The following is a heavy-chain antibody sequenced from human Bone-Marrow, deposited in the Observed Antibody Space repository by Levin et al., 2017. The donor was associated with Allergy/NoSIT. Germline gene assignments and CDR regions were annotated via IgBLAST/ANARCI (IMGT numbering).Heavy chain of an antibody. D-gene: IGHD2-21*02. J-gene: IGHJ4*02. V-gene: IGHV5-51*01. CDR3: ARPWGDHD. Sequence: GESLKISCEASGYIFTNYWIGWVRQMPGKGLEWMGIIYPDDSDTKYSPSFQGQVTISADKSINTAYLQWSSLEASDTAIYYCARPWGDHDWGQGTLVTVSS. CDR2: IYPDDSDT. CDR1: GYIFTNYW.